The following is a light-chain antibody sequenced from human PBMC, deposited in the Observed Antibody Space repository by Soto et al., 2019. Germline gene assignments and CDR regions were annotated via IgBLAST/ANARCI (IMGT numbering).Light chain of an antibody. CDR1: SRDGGGYNY. V-gene: IGLV2-14*01. CDR2: EVS. J-gene: IGLJ1*01. Sequence: QSVLTQPASVSGYPGQSINISCTGTSRDGGGYNYVSWYQQHPGKAPKLMIYEVSNQPSGDSNRLSGSKSGNTASLTISGLQPAAEADYYCSSYTSRSTQSVFGTGPKVTV. CDR3: SSYTSRSTQSV.